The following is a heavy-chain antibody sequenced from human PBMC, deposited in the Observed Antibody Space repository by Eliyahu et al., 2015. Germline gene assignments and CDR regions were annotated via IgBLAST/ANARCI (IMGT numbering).Heavy chain of an antibody. J-gene: IGHJ4*02. Sequence: EVQLVESGGGLVKPGGSXRXXXVTXGFTFRTYXMNWVRQAPEKGLGLVASISPRGTYKYYSDSVTGRLTISRDDAKSSLYLQMNSLRVEDTAIYYCARDLTGESGYLGYWGQGTPVTVSA. V-gene: IGHV3-21*02. CDR2: ISPRGTYK. CDR1: GFTFRTYX. D-gene: IGHD3-9*01. CDR3: ARDLTGESGYLGY.